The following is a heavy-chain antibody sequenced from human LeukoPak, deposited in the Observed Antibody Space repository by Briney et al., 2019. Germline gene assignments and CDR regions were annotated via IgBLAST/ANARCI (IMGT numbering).Heavy chain of an antibody. V-gene: IGHV3-7*01. Sequence: PGGSLRLSCAASGFTFDDYAMHWVRQAPGKGLEWVANIKQDGSEKYYVDSVKGRFTISRDNAKNSLYLQMNSLRAEDTAVYYCARRGYYYDSSGVDYWGQGTLVTVSS. CDR2: IKQDGSEK. J-gene: IGHJ4*02. CDR3: ARRGYYYDSSGVDY. CDR1: GFTFDDYA. D-gene: IGHD3-22*01.